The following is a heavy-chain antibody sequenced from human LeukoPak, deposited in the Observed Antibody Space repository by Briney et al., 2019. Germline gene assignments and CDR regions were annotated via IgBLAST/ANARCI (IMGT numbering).Heavy chain of an antibody. CDR1: GFTFSSYA. Sequence: GGSLRLSCAASGFTFSSYAMSWVRQAPGKGLEWVSAISGSGGSTYYADSVKGRFTISRDNSKNTLYLQMNSLRAEDTAVYYCAKPGITMIVVVPYYFDYWGQGTLVTVSS. CDR2: ISGSGGST. CDR3: AKPGITMIVVVPYYFDY. D-gene: IGHD3-22*01. V-gene: IGHV3-23*01. J-gene: IGHJ4*02.